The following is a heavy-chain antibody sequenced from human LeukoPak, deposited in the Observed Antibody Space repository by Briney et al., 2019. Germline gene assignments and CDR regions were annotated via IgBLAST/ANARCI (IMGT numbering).Heavy chain of an antibody. Sequence: PSETLSLTCTVSGGSISSYYWSWIRQPPGKGLEWIGYIYYSGSTNYNPSLKSRVTISADTSKNQFSLKLSSVTAADTAVYYCARAPFRDADDAFDIWGQGTMVTVSS. CDR1: GGSISSYY. CDR3: ARAPFRDADDAFDI. J-gene: IGHJ3*02. V-gene: IGHV4-59*01. CDR2: IYYSGST.